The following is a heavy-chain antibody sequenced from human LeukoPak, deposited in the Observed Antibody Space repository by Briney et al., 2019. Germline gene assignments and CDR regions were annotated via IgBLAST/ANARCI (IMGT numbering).Heavy chain of an antibody. CDR3: ARGAGSHYYHYYGMDV. CDR2: INHNGNVN. D-gene: IGHD6-13*01. V-gene: IGHV3-7*03. Sequence: GGSLRLSCAASGFTFSSYWMNWARQAPGKGLEWVASINHNGNVNYYVDSVKGRFTISRDSAKNSLYLQMNSLRAEDTAVYYCARGAGSHYYHYYGMDVWGQGTTVTVSS. J-gene: IGHJ6*02. CDR1: GFTFSSYW.